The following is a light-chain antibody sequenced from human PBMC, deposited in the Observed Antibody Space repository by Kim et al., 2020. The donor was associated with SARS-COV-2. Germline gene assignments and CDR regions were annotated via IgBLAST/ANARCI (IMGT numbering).Light chain of an antibody. CDR2: GAS. J-gene: IGKJ4*01. CDR3: QQYGSSSPT. V-gene: IGKV3-20*01. Sequence: LSPGERATLSCRASQSVSNNYLAWFQRKPGQAPRLLIYGASSRATGIPDRFSGSGSGTDFTLTISRLEPEDFAVYYCQQYGSSSPTFGGGTKLEI. CDR1: QSVSNNY.